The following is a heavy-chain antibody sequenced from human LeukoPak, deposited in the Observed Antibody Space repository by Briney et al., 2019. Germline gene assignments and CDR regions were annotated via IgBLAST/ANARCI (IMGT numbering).Heavy chain of an antibody. CDR2: INPKSGST. CDR1: GYTFTSYY. Sequence: GASVKFSCKASGYTFTSYYMHWVRQAPGQGLEWLGIINPKSGSTSYAQKFQGRVTMTRDTSTSTVYMELSSLRSEDTAVYYCASRVGSYSGPFDAFDIWGQGTMVTVSS. J-gene: IGHJ3*02. V-gene: IGHV1-46*01. D-gene: IGHD2-15*01. CDR3: ASRVGSYSGPFDAFDI.